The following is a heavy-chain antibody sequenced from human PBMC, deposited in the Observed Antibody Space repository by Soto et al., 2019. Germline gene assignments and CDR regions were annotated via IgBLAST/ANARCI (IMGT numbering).Heavy chain of an antibody. V-gene: IGHV4-59*01. D-gene: IGHD3-16*01. CDR3: ARRYGGNFDY. CDR1: GGSISSYY. Sequence: PSETLSLTCTVSGGSISSYYWCSIRQPPGKGLEWIGYIYYSGSTNYNPSLKSRVTISVDTSKNQFSLKLSSVTAADTAVYYCARRYGGNFDYWGQGTLVTVSS. CDR2: IYYSGST. J-gene: IGHJ4*02.